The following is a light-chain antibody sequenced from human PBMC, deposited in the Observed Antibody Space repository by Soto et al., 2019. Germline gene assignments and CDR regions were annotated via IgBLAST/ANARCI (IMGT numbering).Light chain of an antibody. J-gene: IGKJ5*01. V-gene: IGKV3-20*01. Sequence: EIVLTQSPGTLSLSPGERATLSCRASQSVSSSALAWYQQKPGQAPRRLIYGASSRATGIPDRFSGGGSRTDFTLTISRLEPEDFAVYYCQQYGTSPRSITFGQGTRLEIK. CDR2: GAS. CDR3: QQYGTSPRSIT. CDR1: QSVSSSA.